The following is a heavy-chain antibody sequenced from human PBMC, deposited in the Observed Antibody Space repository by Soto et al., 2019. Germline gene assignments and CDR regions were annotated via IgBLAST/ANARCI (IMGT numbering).Heavy chain of an antibody. D-gene: IGHD2-2*01. J-gene: IGHJ1*01. CDR3: VRAECPSCYGYQH. Sequence: EVQLVESGGGLVQPGGSLRLSCAASGFTFTSYSMNWVRQAPGKGLEWISYIFSGGTTTYYADSVKGRFTISRDNADNSVYLQMNSLRAEDTGVYFCVRAECPSCYGYQHWGKGTLVTVSS. V-gene: IGHV3-48*01. CDR1: GFTFTSYS. CDR2: IFSGGTTT.